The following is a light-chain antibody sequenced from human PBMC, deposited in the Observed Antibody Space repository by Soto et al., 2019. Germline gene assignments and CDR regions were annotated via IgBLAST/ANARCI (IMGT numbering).Light chain of an antibody. CDR1: QSVSSN. CDR3: QQYNNWPLWT. J-gene: IGKJ1*01. V-gene: IGKV3-15*01. Sequence: EIVMTQSPATLSVSPGERATLSCRASQSVSSNLAWYQQKPGQAPRLLIYGASTRATGIPAMFSGSGSGTEFTLTISSLQSEDFAVYYCQQYNNWPLWTFGQGTKVEIK. CDR2: GAS.